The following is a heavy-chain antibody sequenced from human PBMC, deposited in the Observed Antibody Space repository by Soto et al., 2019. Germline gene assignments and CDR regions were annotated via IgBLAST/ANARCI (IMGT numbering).Heavy chain of an antibody. CDR2: IYYRSKWFH. J-gene: IGHJ6*02. V-gene: IGHV6-1*01. CDR1: GDSVSSNGAC. CDR3: ARVHCSAGTCLDGLDF. Sequence: SQTLSLTCDISGDSVSSNGACWNWIRQSPSRGLQWLGRIYYRSKWFHDYAASVESRMAINPDTSRNQFSLQLNYVTPEDTAVYYCARVHCSAGTCLDGLDFWGQGTTVTVYS. D-gene: IGHD2-15*01.